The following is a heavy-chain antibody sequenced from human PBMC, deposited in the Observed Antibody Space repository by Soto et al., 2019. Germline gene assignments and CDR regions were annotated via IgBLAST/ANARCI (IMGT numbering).Heavy chain of an antibody. Sequence: QVQLQESGPGLVKPSETLSLTCTVSGGSISSRNYYWSWIRQPPGKGLEWIAYIYYSGSTNYNPSLKSRVTISIDTSKNQFALRLSSVTAADTAVYFCARGPTMTTDNWGQGTLVTVAS. CDR1: GGSISSRNYY. V-gene: IGHV4-30-4*01. J-gene: IGHJ4*02. CDR2: IYYSGST. D-gene: IGHD4-17*01. CDR3: ARGPTMTTDN.